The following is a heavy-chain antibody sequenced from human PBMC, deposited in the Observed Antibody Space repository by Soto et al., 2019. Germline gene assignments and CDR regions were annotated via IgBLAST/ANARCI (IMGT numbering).Heavy chain of an antibody. J-gene: IGHJ1*01. D-gene: IGHD6-13*01. V-gene: IGHV3-9*01. Sequence: PGGSLRLSCAASGFTFEDYAMNWVRQVPGKGLEWVSGINWNSGSIGYGDSVKGRFAISRDNAKNSLHLQMNSLSAEDTAFYYCVKDESINWYSGHFRHWGQGTLVTVSS. CDR3: VKDESINWYSGHFRH. CDR2: INWNSGSI. CDR1: GFTFEDYA.